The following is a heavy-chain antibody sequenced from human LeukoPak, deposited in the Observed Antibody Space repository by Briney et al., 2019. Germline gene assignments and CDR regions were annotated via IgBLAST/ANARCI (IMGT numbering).Heavy chain of an antibody. CDR2: INPNSGGT. Sequence: ASVKVSCKASGYTFTGYYMHWVRQAPGQGLEWMGWINPNSGGTNYAQKFQGRVTMTRDTSISTAYIELSRLRSDDTAVYYCARESYDYVWGSQPPEYFQHWGQGTLVTVSS. D-gene: IGHD3-16*01. CDR3: ARESYDYVWGSQPPEYFQH. J-gene: IGHJ1*01. V-gene: IGHV1-2*02. CDR1: GYTFTGYY.